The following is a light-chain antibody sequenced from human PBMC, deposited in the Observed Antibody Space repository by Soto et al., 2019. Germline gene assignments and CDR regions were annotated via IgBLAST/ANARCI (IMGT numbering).Light chain of an antibody. CDR1: SSDVGAYNY. CDR2: EVS. J-gene: IGLJ2*01. V-gene: IGLV2-14*01. Sequence: QSALTQPASVSGSPGQSITISCTGTSSDVGAYNYVSWYQQHPGKAPKLMIYEVSNRPSGVSNRFSGSKSGNTASLTISGLQAEDEADYYCSLYTSSSTFVVFGGGTKLTVL. CDR3: SLYTSSSTFVV.